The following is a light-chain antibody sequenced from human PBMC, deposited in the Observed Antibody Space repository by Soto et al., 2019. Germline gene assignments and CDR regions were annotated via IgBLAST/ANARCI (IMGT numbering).Light chain of an antibody. V-gene: IGLV7-46*01. CDR2: DAS. J-gene: IGLJ3*02. CDR3: FLPYSGTTWV. CDR1: TGDVTSAHY. Sequence: QAVVTQEPSLTVSPGGTVTLTCGSSTGDVTSAHYLSWIQQKPGHAPKPLIYDASNKHSWTPARFSGSLLGGKAALTLSGAQPEDEADYYCFLPYSGTTWVFGGGTKLTVL.